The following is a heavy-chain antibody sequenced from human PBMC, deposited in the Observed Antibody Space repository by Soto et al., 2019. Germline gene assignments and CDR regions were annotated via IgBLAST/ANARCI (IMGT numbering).Heavy chain of an antibody. CDR1: GGSFSGYY. D-gene: IGHD3-10*01. CDR2: INHSGST. Sequence: KPSETLSLTCAVYGGSFSGYYWSWIRQPPGKGLEWIGEINHSGSTNYNPSLKSRVTISVDTSKNQFSLKLSSVTAADTAVYYCARPQTNYGSGSYPHNWFDPWGQGTLVPVSS. J-gene: IGHJ5*02. V-gene: IGHV4-34*01. CDR3: ARPQTNYGSGSYPHNWFDP.